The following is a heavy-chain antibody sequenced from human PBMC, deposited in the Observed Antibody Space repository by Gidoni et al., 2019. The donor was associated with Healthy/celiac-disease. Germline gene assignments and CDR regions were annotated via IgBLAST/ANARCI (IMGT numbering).Heavy chain of an antibody. D-gene: IGHD3-10*01. V-gene: IGHV3-23*01. CDR2: ISGSGGST. CDR1: GFTFSSYA. CDR3: AKGELLWFGELGPDY. Sequence: LSCAASGFTFSSYAMSWVRQAPGKGLEWVSAISGSGGSTYYADSVKGRFTISRDNSKNTLYLQMNSLRAEDTAVYYCAKGELLWFGELGPDYWGQGTLVTVSS. J-gene: IGHJ4*02.